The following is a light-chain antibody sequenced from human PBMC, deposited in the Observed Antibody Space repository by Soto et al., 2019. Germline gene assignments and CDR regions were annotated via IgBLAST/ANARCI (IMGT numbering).Light chain of an antibody. CDR1: QRVSSY. CDR3: QQRSYWCPCT. CDR2: AAS. Sequence: ELVFTQSQATLSVSPGERAPLSCRARQRVSSYLAWYQHKPGQTPRLLIYAASIRATGIPPRFSGSGAGSDCALTLSILEPEDVAVYDCQQRSYWCPCTFGQGTKLEIK. J-gene: IGKJ2*02. V-gene: IGKV3-11*01.